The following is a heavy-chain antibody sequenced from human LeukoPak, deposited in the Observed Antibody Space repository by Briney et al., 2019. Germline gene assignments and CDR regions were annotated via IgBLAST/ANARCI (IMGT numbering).Heavy chain of an antibody. CDR2: INPNSGAT. D-gene: IGHD1-26*01. Sequence: ASVTVSCKATGYTFTGYYMHWVRQATGQGLEWMGWINPNSGATNYAQKFQGRVTMTRDTSISTDYMELSRLRSDDTAVYYWARDAVGANCDFWGQGTLVTVSS. CDR1: GYTFTGYY. CDR3: ARDAVGANCDF. V-gene: IGHV1-2*02. J-gene: IGHJ4*02.